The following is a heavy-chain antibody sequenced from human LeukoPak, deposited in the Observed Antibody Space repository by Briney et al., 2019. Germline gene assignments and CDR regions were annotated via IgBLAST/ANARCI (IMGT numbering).Heavy chain of an antibody. V-gene: IGHV3-7*01. J-gene: IGHJ4*02. CDR1: GFTFSSYW. D-gene: IGHD3-3*01. Sequence: GGSLRLSCAASGFTFSSYWMSWVRQAPGKGLEWVANIKQDGSEKYYVDSVKGRFTISRDNAKNSLYLQMNSLRAEDTAVYYCARRVVEWLLYSNRFDYWGQGTLVTVSS. CDR3: ARRVVEWLLYSNRFDY. CDR2: IKQDGSEK.